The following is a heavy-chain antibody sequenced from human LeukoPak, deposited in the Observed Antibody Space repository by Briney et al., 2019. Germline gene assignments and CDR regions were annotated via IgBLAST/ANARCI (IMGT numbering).Heavy chain of an antibody. CDR3: ARMGQWLVFDY. CDR1: GGSISSGSYY. D-gene: IGHD6-19*01. Sequence: PSETLSLTCTVSGGSISSGSYYWSWIRQPAGKGLEWIGRIYTSGSTNYNPSLKSRVTISLDTSKSQFSLKVRYVTAADTAVYYCARMGQWLVFDYWGQGTLVTVSS. V-gene: IGHV4-61*02. CDR2: IYTSGST. J-gene: IGHJ4*02.